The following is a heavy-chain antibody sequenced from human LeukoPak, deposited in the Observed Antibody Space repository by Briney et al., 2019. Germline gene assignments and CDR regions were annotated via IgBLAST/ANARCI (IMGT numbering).Heavy chain of an antibody. J-gene: IGHJ3*02. D-gene: IGHD6-19*01. CDR3: AHVIAVAGTTTDAFDI. Sequence: ASVKVSCRASGYTFTGYYMHWVRQAPGQGLEWMGWINPNSGGTNYAQKFQGRVTMTRDTSISTAYMELSRLRSDDTAVYYCAHVIAVAGTTTDAFDIWGQGTMVTVSS. CDR1: GYTFTGYY. CDR2: INPNSGGT. V-gene: IGHV1-2*02.